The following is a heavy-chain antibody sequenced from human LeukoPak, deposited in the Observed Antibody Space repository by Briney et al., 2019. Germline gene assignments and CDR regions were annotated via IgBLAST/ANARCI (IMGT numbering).Heavy chain of an antibody. CDR1: GYTFTSYD. CDR3: ASPDLAARQIGVDP. Sequence: ASVKVSCKASGYTFTSYDINWVRQATGQGLEWMGWMNPNSGSTGYAQKFQGRVTMTRNTSISTAYMELSSLRSEDTAVYYCASPDLAARQIGVDPWGQGTLVTVSS. V-gene: IGHV1-8*01. D-gene: IGHD6-6*01. J-gene: IGHJ5*02. CDR2: MNPNSGST.